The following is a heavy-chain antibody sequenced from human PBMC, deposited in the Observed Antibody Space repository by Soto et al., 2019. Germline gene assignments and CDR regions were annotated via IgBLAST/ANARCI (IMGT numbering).Heavy chain of an antibody. Sequence: WWSLRLSCSASVFTCSSYGMHWVRQAPGKGLEWVAVIWYDGSNKYYAESVKGRFTISRDNSKNTLYLQMNNLRAEDTAVYYCARDSHVGSGWQLTADYWGQGTLVTVSS. CDR3: ARDSHVGSGWQLTADY. D-gene: IGHD6-19*01. V-gene: IGHV3-33*01. CDR1: VFTCSSYG. CDR2: IWYDGSNK. J-gene: IGHJ4*02.